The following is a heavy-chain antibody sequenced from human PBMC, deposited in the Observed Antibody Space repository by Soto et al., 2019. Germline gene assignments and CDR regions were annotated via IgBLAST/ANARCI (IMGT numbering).Heavy chain of an antibody. CDR1: GGLFSSYA. D-gene: IGHD2-15*01. J-gene: IGHJ4*02. CDR2: IIRIFDPP. V-gene: IGHV1-69*06. CDR3: ARGCGGGTCYAGGDN. Sequence: QVQLVQSGAEVKKPGSSVRLSCKVSGGLFSSYAISWVRQAPGQGLQWMGGIIRIFDPPKYAQKFQGRVTITADKSTSTVYMELSSLKSEDTALYYCARGCGGGTCYAGGDNWGQGTLVTVSS.